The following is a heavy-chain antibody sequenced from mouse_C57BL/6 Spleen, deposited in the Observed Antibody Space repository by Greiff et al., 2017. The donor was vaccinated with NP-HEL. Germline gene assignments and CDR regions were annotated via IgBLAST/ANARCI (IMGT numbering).Heavy chain of an antibody. D-gene: IGHD3-2*02. Sequence: LVESGAELVKPGASVKLSCKASGYTFTEYTIHWVKQRSGQGLEWIGWFYPGSGSIKYNEKFKDKATLTADKSSSTVYMELSRLTSEDSAVYFYARHESGDSSGYTWFAYWGQGTLVTVSA. CDR2: FYPGSGSI. V-gene: IGHV1-62-2*01. CDR3: ARHESGDSSGYTWFAY. J-gene: IGHJ3*01. CDR1: GYTFTEYT.